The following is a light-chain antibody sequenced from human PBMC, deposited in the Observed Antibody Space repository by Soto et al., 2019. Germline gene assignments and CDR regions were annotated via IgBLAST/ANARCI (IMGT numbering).Light chain of an antibody. J-gene: IGLJ3*02. CDR1: SSDVGGYNF. V-gene: IGLV2-14*01. CDR3: SSYTLRNTLVL. Sequence: QSALTQPASVSGSPGQSITISCTGTSSDVGGYNFVSWYQQHPGKAPRLIIYEVSSRPSGVSYRFSGSKSGNTASLTISGLQAEYEADYYCSSYTLRNTLVLFGGGTQLTVL. CDR2: EVS.